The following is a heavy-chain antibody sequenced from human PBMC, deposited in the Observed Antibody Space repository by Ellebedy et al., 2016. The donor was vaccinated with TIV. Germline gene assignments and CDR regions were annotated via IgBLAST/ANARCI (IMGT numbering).Heavy chain of an antibody. CDR3: VKDIDYGMGSYSSYYFDS. CDR1: GFSLNDYG. V-gene: IGHV3-9*01. D-gene: IGHD3-10*01. CDR2: ISWNSGNI. Sequence: SLKISXAASGFSLNDYGMHWVRQTPGKGLEWVSGISWNSGNIGYADSVKGRFTISRDNAKNSLYVQMNSLRVEDTALYYCVKDIDYGMGSYSSYYFDSWGQGILVTVSS. J-gene: IGHJ4*02.